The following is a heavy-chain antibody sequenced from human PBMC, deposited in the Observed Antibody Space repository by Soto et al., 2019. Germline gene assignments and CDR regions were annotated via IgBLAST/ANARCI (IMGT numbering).Heavy chain of an antibody. Sequence: SETLSLTCTVSGGSISSGGYYWTWIRQHPGKGLEWIGYIYYSGSTYYNPSLNSRVTISVDTSKNQFSLKLSSMTGADTAVYYCATRPPQIVVTLLPFPSWGQGTPVTVSS. D-gene: IGHD2-15*01. CDR1: GGSISSGGYY. CDR2: IYYSGST. CDR3: ATRPPQIVVTLLPFPS. V-gene: IGHV4-31*03. J-gene: IGHJ5*02.